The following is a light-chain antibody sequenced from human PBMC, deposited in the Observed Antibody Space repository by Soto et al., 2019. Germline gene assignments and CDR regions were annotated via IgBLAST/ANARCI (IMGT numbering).Light chain of an antibody. J-gene: IGKJ1*01. CDR2: GAS. CDR1: QDVSND. CDR3: LQHTYIWS. V-gene: IGKV1-17*01. Sequence: DLQMTQSPPSLSASVGDRVTITCRASQDVSNDLGWFQQKPGKAPKRLIFGASNLESGVPSRFSGTGSGTEFILTITILQPEDFATYYCLQHTYIWSFGQGTKADIK.